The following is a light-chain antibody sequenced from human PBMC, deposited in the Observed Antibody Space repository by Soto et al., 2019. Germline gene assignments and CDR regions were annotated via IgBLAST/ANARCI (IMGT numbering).Light chain of an antibody. J-gene: IGKJ1*01. CDR1: HSVSSN. CDR2: GAS. Sequence: EIVMTQSPATLSVSPGERATLSCRASHSVSSNLAWYQQKPGQAPRLLIYGASTRATGIQARFGGSGSGTDFTLTISSLQSEDFAVYYCQQYNIWPQTFGQGTNVEIK. CDR3: QQYNIWPQT. V-gene: IGKV3-15*01.